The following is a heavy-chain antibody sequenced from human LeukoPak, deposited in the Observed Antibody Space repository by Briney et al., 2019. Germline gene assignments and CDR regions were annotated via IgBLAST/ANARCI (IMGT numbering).Heavy chain of an antibody. V-gene: IGHV3-15*01. Sequence: GGSLRLSCEVFGLNYNDAWMSWVRQAPGKGLEWVGRIKRKRVVQTTDYAAPMKGRFTVSRDDSKNTLYLQMDSLESDDTAVYYCAREGHASRGYYYGYWGQGTLVTVSS. CDR3: AREGHASRGYYYGY. CDR2: IKRKRVVQTT. D-gene: IGHD3-22*01. CDR1: GLNYNDAW. J-gene: IGHJ4*02.